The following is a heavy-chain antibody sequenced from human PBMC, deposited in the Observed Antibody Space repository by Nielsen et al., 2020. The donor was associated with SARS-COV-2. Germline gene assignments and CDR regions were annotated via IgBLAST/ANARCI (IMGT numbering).Heavy chain of an antibody. J-gene: IGHJ4*02. V-gene: IGHV7-4-1*02. CDR3: ARDIAVTGSPLHYFDY. CDR1: GYTFHKFA. CDR2: IDTNTGNP. Sequence: ASVKVSCKTSGYTFHKFALNWVRQAPGQGLEWMGWIDTNTGNPTYAQGFTGRFVFSLDTSDSTAYLQISGLKAEDTAVYYCARDIAVTGSPLHYFDYWGQGTLVAVSS. D-gene: IGHD6-19*01.